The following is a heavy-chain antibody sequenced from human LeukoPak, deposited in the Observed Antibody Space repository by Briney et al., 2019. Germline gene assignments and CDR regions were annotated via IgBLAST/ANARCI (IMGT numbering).Heavy chain of an antibody. CDR2: IYPGDSDT. V-gene: IGHV5-51*01. J-gene: IGHJ4*02. CDR1: GYSFTSYW. Sequence: GESLKISCKGSGYSFTSYWIGWVRQMPGKGLEWMGIIYPGDSDTRYSPSFQGQVTISADKSISTAYLQWSSLKASDTAMYYCARHPIETYYYDSSGYYHYYFDHWGQGTLVTVSS. CDR3: ARHPIETYYYDSSGYYHYYFDH. D-gene: IGHD3-22*01.